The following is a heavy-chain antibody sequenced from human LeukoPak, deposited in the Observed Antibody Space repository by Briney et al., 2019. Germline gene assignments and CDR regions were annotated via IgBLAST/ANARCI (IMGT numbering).Heavy chain of an antibody. CDR3: ARERGQQPLYYMDV. D-gene: IGHD6-13*01. CDR1: GYSISSGYF. Sequence: SETLSLTCTVSGYSISSGYFWGWIRQPPGKGLECIGTIYHSGSTYYNPSLKSRVTISVDTSKNQFSLKLSSVTAADTAVYYCARERGQQPLYYMDVWGKGTTVTVSS. V-gene: IGHV4-38-2*02. CDR2: IYHSGST. J-gene: IGHJ6*03.